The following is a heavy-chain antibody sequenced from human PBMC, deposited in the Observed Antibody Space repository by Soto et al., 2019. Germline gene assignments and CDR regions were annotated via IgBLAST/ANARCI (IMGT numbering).Heavy chain of an antibody. CDR1: GFTFSSYA. D-gene: IGHD6-6*01. V-gene: IGHV3-30-3*01. J-gene: IGHJ5*02. CDR2: ISYDGSNK. Sequence: ESGGGVVQPGRSLRLSCAASGFTFSSYAMHWVRQAPGKGLEWVAVISYDGSNKYYADSVKGRFTISRDNSKNTLYLQMNSLRAEDTAVYYCARGSIAARPAYNWFDPWGQGTLVTVSS. CDR3: ARGSIAARPAYNWFDP.